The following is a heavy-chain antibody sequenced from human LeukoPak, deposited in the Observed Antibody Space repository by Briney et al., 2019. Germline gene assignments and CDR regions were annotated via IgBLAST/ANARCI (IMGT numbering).Heavy chain of an antibody. Sequence: ASVKVSCKASGYTFTSYAMHWVRQAPGQRLEWMGWINAGNGDTKYSQKFQGRVTITRDTSASTAYMELSSLRSEDTAVYYCARDSSHSSSWYVPDLYYGMDVWGQGTTVTVSS. CDR3: ARDSSHSSSWYVPDLYYGMDV. J-gene: IGHJ6*02. V-gene: IGHV1-3*01. D-gene: IGHD6-13*01. CDR1: GYTFTSYA. CDR2: INAGNGDT.